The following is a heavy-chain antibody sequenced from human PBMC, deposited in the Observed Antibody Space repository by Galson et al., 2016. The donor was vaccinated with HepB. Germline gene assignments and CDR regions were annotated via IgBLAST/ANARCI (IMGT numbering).Heavy chain of an antibody. D-gene: IGHD3-22*01. CDR2: ISHDGANT. CDR1: GFTFSSFA. J-gene: IGHJ6*03. V-gene: IGHV3-30-3*01. CDR3: ARRDSSKWLYYYYNYMDV. Sequence: CAASGFTFSSFAMHWVRQAPGKGLEWVAFISHDGANTYYADSVKGRFTISRDNSDNTLYLTMNSLSPDDTAIFYCARRDSSKWLYYYYNYMDVWGKGTTVIVSS.